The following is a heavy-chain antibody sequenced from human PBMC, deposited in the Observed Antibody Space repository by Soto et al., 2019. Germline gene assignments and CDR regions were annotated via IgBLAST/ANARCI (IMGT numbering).Heavy chain of an antibody. D-gene: IGHD3-10*01. CDR3: AKNIGAHGSGGGDV. CDR2: ISWNGGSS. J-gene: IGHJ6*02. V-gene: IGHV3-43*01. CDR1: GFTFGSYT. Sequence: EEQLVESGGAVVQPGGSLRLSCEASGFTFGSYTMHWVRQAPGKGLEWVSLISWNGGSSFYADSVKGRFTISRDNSRDSLYLQKNSLRPENSALYYCAKNIGAHGSGGGDVWGHGTTVTVSS.